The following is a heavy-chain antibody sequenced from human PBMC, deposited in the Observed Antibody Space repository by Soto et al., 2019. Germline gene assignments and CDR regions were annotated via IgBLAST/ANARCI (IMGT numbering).Heavy chain of an antibody. J-gene: IGHJ5*02. CDR1: GYTFSNYG. Sequence: QVQLVQSGGEVKRPGASVKVSCKTSGYTFSNYGITWVRQAPGQPLEWLGWISLYSDGTNYAQKFQGRVPMTTDTSTTTAYMELRSLRSDDTAVYYCARVVPGAEAWFGPWGQGTLGTVSS. D-gene: IGHD2-2*01. CDR3: ARVVPGAEAWFGP. CDR2: ISLYSDGT. V-gene: IGHV1-18*01.